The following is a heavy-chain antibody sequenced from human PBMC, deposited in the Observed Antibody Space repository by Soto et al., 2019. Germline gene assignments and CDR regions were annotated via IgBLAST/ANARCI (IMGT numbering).Heavy chain of an antibody. Sequence: GGSLRLSCAASGFTFSSYAMHWVRQAPGKGLEWVAVISYDGSNKYYADSVKGRFTISRDNSKNTLYLQMNSLRAEDTAVYYCAIGWLDDFWSGYSRDPFDYWGQGTLVTVS. CDR3: AIGWLDDFWSGYSRDPFDY. CDR2: ISYDGSNK. CDR1: GFTFSSYA. D-gene: IGHD3-3*01. J-gene: IGHJ4*02. V-gene: IGHV3-30-3*01.